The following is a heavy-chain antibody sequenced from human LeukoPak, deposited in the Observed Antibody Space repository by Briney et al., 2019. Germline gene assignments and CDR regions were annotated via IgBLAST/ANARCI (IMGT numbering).Heavy chain of an antibody. CDR2: IKSKTDGGTT. CDR1: GFTFSNAW. V-gene: IGHV3-15*01. J-gene: IGHJ4*02. CDR3: TTVSSEVRDFDY. Sequence: GGSLRLSCAASGFTFSNAWMSWIRQAPGKGLEWVGRIKSKTDGGTTDYAAPVKGRFTISRDDSKNTLYLQMNSLKTEDTAVYYCTTVSSEVRDFDYWGQGTLVTVSS.